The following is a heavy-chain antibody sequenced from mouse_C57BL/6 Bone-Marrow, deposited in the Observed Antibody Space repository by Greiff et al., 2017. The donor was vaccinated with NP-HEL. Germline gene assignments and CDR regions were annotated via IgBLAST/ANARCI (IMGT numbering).Heavy chain of an antibody. D-gene: IGHD1-1*01. J-gene: IGHJ2*01. CDR3: AREIYYYGSSYPFDY. V-gene: IGHV1-19*01. CDR1: GYTFTDYY. CDR2: INPYNGGT. Sequence: VHVKQSGPVLVKPGASVKMSCKASGYTFTDYYMNWVKQSHGKSLEWIGVINPYNGGTSYNQKFKGKATLTVDKSSSTAYMELNSLTSEDSAVYYCAREIYYYGSSYPFDYWGQGTTLTVSS.